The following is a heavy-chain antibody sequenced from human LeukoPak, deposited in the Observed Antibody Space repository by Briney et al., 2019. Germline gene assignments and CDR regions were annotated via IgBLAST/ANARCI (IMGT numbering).Heavy chain of an antibody. J-gene: IGHJ6*03. Sequence: ASVKVSCKASGYTFTSYYMHWVRQAPGQGLEWMGIINPSGGSTSYAQKFQGRVTITRNTSISTAYMELSGLRSEDTAVYYCARGPARYSYGYYYYMDVWGKGTTVTVSS. CDR3: ARGPARYSYGYYYYMDV. V-gene: IGHV1-46*01. D-gene: IGHD5-18*01. CDR2: INPSGGST. CDR1: GYTFTSYY.